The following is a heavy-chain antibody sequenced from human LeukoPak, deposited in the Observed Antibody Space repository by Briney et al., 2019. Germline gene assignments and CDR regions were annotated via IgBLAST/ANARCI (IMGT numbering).Heavy chain of an antibody. D-gene: IGHD6-19*01. CDR1: GFTFSSYG. V-gene: IGHV3-30*02. CDR2: IRYDGSNK. Sequence: GGSLRLSWAAAGFTFSSYGMHWVRQAPGKGLGWVAFIRYDGSNKYYADSVKGRFTISRDNSKNTLYLQMNSLRAEDTAVYYCAKDKGEWLVLDYFDYWGQGTLVTVSS. J-gene: IGHJ4*02. CDR3: AKDKGEWLVLDYFDY.